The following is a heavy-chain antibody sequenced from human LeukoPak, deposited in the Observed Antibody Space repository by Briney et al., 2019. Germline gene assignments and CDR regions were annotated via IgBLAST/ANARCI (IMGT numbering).Heavy chain of an antibody. V-gene: IGHV3-74*01. Sequence: GGSLRLSCAASGLXFSSSWMHWVRQAPGKGLVWVSSINSDGSSTRYADSVKGRFTISRDNAKDTLYLQMNSLRAEDTAVYYCARLPTGSPLHYWGQGTLVTVSS. CDR3: ARLPTGSPLHY. CDR2: INSDGSST. J-gene: IGHJ4*02. CDR1: GLXFSSSW. D-gene: IGHD1-14*01.